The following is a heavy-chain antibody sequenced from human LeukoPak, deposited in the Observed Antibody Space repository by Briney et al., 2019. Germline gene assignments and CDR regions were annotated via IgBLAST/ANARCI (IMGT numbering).Heavy chain of an antibody. V-gene: IGHV7-4-1*02. CDR1: GYTFTSYA. D-gene: IGHD5-12*01. CDR2: INTNTGKP. J-gene: IGHJ6*03. CDR3: AREGGYDSNYYYYYMDV. Sequence: EASVKVSCKASGYTFTSYAMNWVRQAPGQGLEWMGWINTNTGKPMYAQGFTGRFVFSLDTSVSTAYLQISSLKAEDTAVYYCAREGGYDSNYYYYYMDVWGKGTTVTVSS.